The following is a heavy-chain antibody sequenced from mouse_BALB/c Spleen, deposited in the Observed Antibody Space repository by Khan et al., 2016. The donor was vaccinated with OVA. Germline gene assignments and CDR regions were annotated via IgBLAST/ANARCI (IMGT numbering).Heavy chain of an antibody. CDR3: TRLAYCYDGEGFAY. CDR1: GFTFSTYG. V-gene: IGHV5-6*01. Sequence: EVELVESGGDLVKPGGSLKLSCAASGFTFSTYGMSWVRQTPDKRLEWVATVSTGGGYTYYPDSVKGRFTISRDNAKNTLYLQMSGLKSEDTAMFYGTRLAYCYDGEGFAYWGQGTLVTVSA. CDR2: VSTGGGYT. D-gene: IGHD2-13*01. J-gene: IGHJ3*01.